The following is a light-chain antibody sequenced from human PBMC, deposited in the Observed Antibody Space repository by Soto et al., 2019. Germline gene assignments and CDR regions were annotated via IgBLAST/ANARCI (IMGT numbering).Light chain of an antibody. CDR3: CSYAGSSTFYVV. J-gene: IGLJ2*01. V-gene: IGLV2-23*02. CDR1: SSDVGSYNL. CDR2: EVS. Sequence: QSALTQPASVSGSPGQSITISCTGTSSDVGSYNLVSWYQQHPGKAPKLMIYEVSKRPSGVSNRFSGSKSGNTAYLTISGLQAEDEADYYCCSYAGSSTFYVVFGGGTKLTVL.